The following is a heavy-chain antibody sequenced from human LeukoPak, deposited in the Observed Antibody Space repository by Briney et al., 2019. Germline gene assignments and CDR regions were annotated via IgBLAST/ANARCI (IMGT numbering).Heavy chain of an antibody. CDR3: ARVVAAAGYNWFDP. CDR2: IYYSGST. CDR1: GGSISSYY. D-gene: IGHD6-13*01. J-gene: IGHJ5*02. Sequence: SETLYLTCTVSGGSISSYYWSWIRQPPGKGLEWIGYIYYSGSTNYNPSLKSRVTISVDTSKNQFSLKLSSVTAADTAVYYCARVVAAAGYNWFDPWGQGTLVTVSS. V-gene: IGHV4-59*01.